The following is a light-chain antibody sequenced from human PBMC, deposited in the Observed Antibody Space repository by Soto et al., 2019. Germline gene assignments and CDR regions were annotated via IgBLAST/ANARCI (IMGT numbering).Light chain of an antibody. CDR1: DSDVGTYDY. J-gene: IGLJ2*01. Sequence: QSALTQPRSVSGSPGQSITISCTGTDSDVGTYDYVSWYQQHPGKAPKLMIYDVSKRPSGVPDPFSGSKSGNTASLTISGLQADDEDDYYCFSYAGYYTLLFGGGTKLTVL. V-gene: IGLV2-11*01. CDR2: DVS. CDR3: FSYAGYYTLL.